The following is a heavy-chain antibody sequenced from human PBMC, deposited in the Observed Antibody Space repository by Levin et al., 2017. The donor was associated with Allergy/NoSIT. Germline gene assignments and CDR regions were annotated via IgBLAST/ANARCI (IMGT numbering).Heavy chain of an antibody. V-gene: IGHV3-74*01. CDR1: GFTFRSYW. J-gene: IGHJ6*02. Sequence: LSLTCAASGFTFRSYWMHWVRQAPGKGLVWVSRINSDGSSTSYADSVKGRFTISRDNAKNTLYLQMNSLRAEDTAVYYCARALHPWVYYYGMDVWGQGTTVTVSS. CDR3: ARALHPWVYYYGMDV. CDR2: INSDGSST. D-gene: IGHD3-16*01.